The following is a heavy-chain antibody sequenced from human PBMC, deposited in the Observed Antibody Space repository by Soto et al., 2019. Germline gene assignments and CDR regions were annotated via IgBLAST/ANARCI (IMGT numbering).Heavy chain of an antibody. CDR1: GGTFSSYA. V-gene: IGHV1-69*13. D-gene: IGHD2-2*01. Sequence: ASVKVSCKASGGTFSSYAISWVRQAPGQGLEWMGGIIPIFGTANYAQKFQGRVTITADESTSTAYMELSSLRSEDTAVYYCARVVGYCSSTSCYAFDIWGQGTMVTVSS. CDR2: IIPIFGTA. J-gene: IGHJ3*02. CDR3: ARVVGYCSSTSCYAFDI.